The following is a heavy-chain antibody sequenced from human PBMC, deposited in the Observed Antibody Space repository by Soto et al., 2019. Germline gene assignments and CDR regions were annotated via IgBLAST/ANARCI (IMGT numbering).Heavy chain of an antibody. V-gene: IGHV3-7*05. J-gene: IGHJ5*02. Sequence: EVQLVESGGGLVQPGGSLRLSCAASGFTFSSYWMSWVRQAPGKGLEWVANIKQDGSEKYYVDSVKGRFTISRDNAKNSVYLQMNSLRAEDTAVYSCARDRGHYDILTVIANWFDPWGQGTLVTVSS. D-gene: IGHD3-9*01. CDR2: IKQDGSEK. CDR1: GFTFSSYW. CDR3: ARDRGHYDILTVIANWFDP.